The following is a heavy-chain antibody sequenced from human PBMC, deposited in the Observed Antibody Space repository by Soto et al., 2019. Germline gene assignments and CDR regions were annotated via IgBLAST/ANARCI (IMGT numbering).Heavy chain of an antibody. J-gene: IGHJ6*02. CDR2: ISSRGDRT. D-gene: IGHD5-18*01. CDR3: AKETGYSYGFQPNALDV. V-gene: IGHV3-23*01. CDR1: GFTFSRYA. Sequence: GGSLRLSCAGSGFTFSRYAMNWVRQAPGKGLEWVSIISSRGDRTSYAESVKGRSTISRDDSKNTLFLHMNSLGAEDTAVYYCAKETGYSYGFQPNALDVWGQGTTVTVSS.